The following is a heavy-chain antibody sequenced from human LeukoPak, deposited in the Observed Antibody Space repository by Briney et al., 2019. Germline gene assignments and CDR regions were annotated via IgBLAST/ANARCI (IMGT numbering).Heavy chain of an antibody. CDR2: ISYDGSNK. D-gene: IGHD1-26*01. CDR1: GFTFSSYA. CDR3: AKYEGATYLSQPFDP. V-gene: IGHV3-30*04. J-gene: IGHJ5*02. Sequence: GGSLRLSCAASGFTFSSYAMHWVRQAPGKGLEWVAVISYDGSNKYYADSVKGRFTISRDNSKNTLYLQMNSLRAEDTAVYYCAKYEGATYLSQPFDPWGQGTLVTVSS.